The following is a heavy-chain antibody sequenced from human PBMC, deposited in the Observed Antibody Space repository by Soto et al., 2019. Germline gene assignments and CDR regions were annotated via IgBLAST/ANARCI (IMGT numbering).Heavy chain of an antibody. Sequence: QVQLVQSGSEVKKPGASVKVSCKASGYPFSDNQIHWLRRAPGQGLEWMGRINPKSDDTNYAQKFQGRVTMTRDTSMDTAYLELSGLTSDDTATYYCARRHSLDYIRWGLDPWGQGTLVTVSS. V-gene: IGHV1-2*02. J-gene: IGHJ5*02. CDR2: INPKSDDT. CDR3: ARRHSLDYIRWGLDP. CDR1: GYPFSDNQ. D-gene: IGHD4-4*01.